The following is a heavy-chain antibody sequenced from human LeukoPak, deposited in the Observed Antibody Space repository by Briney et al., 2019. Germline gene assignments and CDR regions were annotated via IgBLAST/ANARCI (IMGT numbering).Heavy chain of an antibody. D-gene: IGHD6-19*01. J-gene: IGHJ4*02. Sequence: GGSLRLSCAASGFTFSSYWMSWVRQAPGKGLEWVASIRFDGSTKYYADSVKGRFTISRDNSKNTFYLQMNSLRGGDTAVYYCAKDRVGNSRGWYDYWGQGTLVTVSS. CDR3: AKDRVGNSRGWYDY. CDR1: GFTFSSYW. CDR2: IRFDGSTK. V-gene: IGHV3-30*02.